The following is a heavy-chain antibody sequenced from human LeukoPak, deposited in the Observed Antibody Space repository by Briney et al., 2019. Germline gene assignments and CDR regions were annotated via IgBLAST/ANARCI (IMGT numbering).Heavy chain of an antibody. D-gene: IGHD5-12*01. V-gene: IGHV4-4*07. CDR2: IYSSGTT. J-gene: IGHJ5*02. Sequence: PSETLSLTCTVSGGSISNYYWSWIRQPAGKGLEWIGRIYSSGTTIYNPSLKSRVTMSVDTYKNQFSLKLSSVTAADTAVYFCASGSSGYDPWGQGTLVTDSS. CDR3: ASGSSGYDP. CDR1: GGSISNYY.